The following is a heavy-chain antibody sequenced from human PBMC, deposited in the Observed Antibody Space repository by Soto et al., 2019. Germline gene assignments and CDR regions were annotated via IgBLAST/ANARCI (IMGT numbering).Heavy chain of an antibody. CDR1: GLTVSSNY. CDR3: ALDPRGYGYGLFWSYSHLDV. J-gene: IGHJ6*02. Sequence: EVQLVESGGGLIQRGGSLRLSCAASGLTVSSNYMSWVRQAPGKGLEWVSVIYSEGTTYYADSVKGRFTVSRDNSKNMLYLQMNSLSVEDTVVYYCALDPRGYGYGLFWSYSHLDVWGQGNTVTVSS. V-gene: IGHV3-53*01. D-gene: IGHD5-18*01. CDR2: IYSEGTT.